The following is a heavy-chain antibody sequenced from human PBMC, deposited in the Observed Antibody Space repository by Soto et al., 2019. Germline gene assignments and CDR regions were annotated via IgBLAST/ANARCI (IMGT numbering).Heavy chain of an antibody. CDR1: GGTFSSYT. Sequence: QVQLVQSGAEVKKPGSSVKVSCKASGGTFSSYTISWVRQAPGQGLEWMGRIIPILGIANYAQKFQGRVTITADKSTSTAYRALSSLISEDTAVYYCAIEPIWFGELFRFDPWGQGTLVTVSS. D-gene: IGHD3-10*01. J-gene: IGHJ5*02. CDR3: AIEPIWFGELFRFDP. CDR2: IIPILGIA. V-gene: IGHV1-69*02.